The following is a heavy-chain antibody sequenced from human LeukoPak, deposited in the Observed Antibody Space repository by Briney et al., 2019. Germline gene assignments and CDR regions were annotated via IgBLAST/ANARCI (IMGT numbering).Heavy chain of an antibody. CDR1: GFTFDDYA. CDR3: VSSDWAFDY. D-gene: IGHD6-19*01. Sequence: PGGSLRLSCAASGFTFDDYAMHWVRQAPGKGLEWVSGISWNSGSIGYADSVKGRFTISRDNAKNSLYLQMNSLRAEDTALYYCVSSDWAFDYWGQGTLVTVPS. J-gene: IGHJ4*02. CDR2: ISWNSGSI. V-gene: IGHV3-9*01.